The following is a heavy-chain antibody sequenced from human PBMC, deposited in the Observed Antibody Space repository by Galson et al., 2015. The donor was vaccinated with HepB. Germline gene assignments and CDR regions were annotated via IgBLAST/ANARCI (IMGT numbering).Heavy chain of an antibody. CDR1: GFTFSSYW. CDR2: IKEDGSDK. CDR3: ARGYYGMDV. V-gene: IGHV3-7*03. Sequence: SLRLSCAASGFTFSSYWMNWVRQAPGKGLEWVANIKEDGSDKYYVDSVKGRFTISRDNAKNSLYLQMNSLRAEDTAVYYCARGYYGMDVWGQGTTVTVSS. J-gene: IGHJ6*02.